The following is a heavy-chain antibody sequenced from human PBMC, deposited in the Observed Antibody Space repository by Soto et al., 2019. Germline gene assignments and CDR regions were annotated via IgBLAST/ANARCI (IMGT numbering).Heavy chain of an antibody. CDR3: ATQIAARYYYYGMDV. CDR2: IYYSGST. J-gene: IGHJ6*02. Sequence: QLQLQESGPGLVKPSETLSLTCTVSGGSISSSSYYWGWIRQPPGKGLEWIGSIYYSGSTYYNPSLKSRVTISVDTSKNQFSLKLSSVTAADTAVYYCATQIAARYYYYGMDVWGQGTTVTVSS. D-gene: IGHD6-6*01. V-gene: IGHV4-39*01. CDR1: GGSISSSSYY.